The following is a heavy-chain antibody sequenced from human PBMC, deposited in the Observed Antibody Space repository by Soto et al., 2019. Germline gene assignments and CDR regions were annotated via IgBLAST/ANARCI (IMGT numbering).Heavy chain of an antibody. J-gene: IGHJ5*02. Sequence: QVQLQESGPGLVKPSETLSLTCTVSGGSISSYYWSWIRQPAGKGLEWIGRIYTSGSTNYTPSLQSRVTMSVDTSKNQFSLKLSSVTAADTAVYYCARDPGSGYFGRWFDPWGQGTLVTVSS. CDR2: IYTSGST. D-gene: IGHD3-3*01. V-gene: IGHV4-4*07. CDR1: GGSISSYY. CDR3: ARDPGSGYFGRWFDP.